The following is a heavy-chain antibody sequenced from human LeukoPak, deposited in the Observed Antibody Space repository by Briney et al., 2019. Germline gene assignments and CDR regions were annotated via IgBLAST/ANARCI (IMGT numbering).Heavy chain of an antibody. V-gene: IGHV3-30*02. D-gene: IGHD5-18*01. CDR1: GFTFSSYG. Sequence: GGSLRLSCAASGFTFSSYGMHWVRQAPGKGLEWVAFIRYDGSNKYYADSVKGRFTISRDNSKNTLYLQMNSLRAEDTAVYYCARDTAMVRGLFGYWGQGTLVTVSS. CDR2: IRYDGSNK. J-gene: IGHJ4*02. CDR3: ARDTAMVRGLFGY.